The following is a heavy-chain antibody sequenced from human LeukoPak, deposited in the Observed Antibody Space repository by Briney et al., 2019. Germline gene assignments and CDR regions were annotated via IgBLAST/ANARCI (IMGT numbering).Heavy chain of an antibody. CDR3: ALGYSSSWYGHDAFDI. CDR1: GGSISSYY. D-gene: IGHD6-13*01. V-gene: IGHV4-4*07. Sequence: PSETLSLTCTVSGGSISSYYWSWIRQPAGKGLEWIGRIYTSGSTNYNPSLKSRVTMSVDPSKNQFSLKLSSVTAADTAVYYCALGYSSSWYGHDAFDIWGQGTMVTVSS. J-gene: IGHJ3*02. CDR2: IYTSGST.